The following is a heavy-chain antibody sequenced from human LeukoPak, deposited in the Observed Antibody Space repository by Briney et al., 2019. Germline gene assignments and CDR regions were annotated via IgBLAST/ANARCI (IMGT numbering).Heavy chain of an antibody. CDR1: GGTFSSYA. V-gene: IGHV1-69*13. CDR3: ARDVGYSGYEFPNWFDP. Sequence: SVKVSCKASGGTFSSYAISWVRQAPGQGLEWIGGIIPIFGTANYAQKFQGRVTITADESTSTAYMELSSLRSEDTAVYYCARDVGYSGYEFPNWFDPWGQGTLVTVSS. CDR2: IIPIFGTA. D-gene: IGHD5-12*01. J-gene: IGHJ5*02.